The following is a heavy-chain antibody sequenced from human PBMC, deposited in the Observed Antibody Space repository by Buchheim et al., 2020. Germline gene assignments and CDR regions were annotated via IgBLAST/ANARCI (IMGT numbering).Heavy chain of an antibody. CDR1: GGSVSSGTYY. D-gene: IGHD2-15*01. Sequence: QVQLQEAGPGLVKPSETLSLTCTVSGGSVSSGTYYWSWIRQPPGKGPEWIGYIYYSGSTNYNPSLKSRVTISVDTSNNQFSLKLSSVTVADTAVYFCARETYCSGNSCLYYFDYWGQGTL. CDR2: IYYSGST. J-gene: IGHJ4*02. V-gene: IGHV4-61*01. CDR3: ARETYCSGNSCLYYFDY.